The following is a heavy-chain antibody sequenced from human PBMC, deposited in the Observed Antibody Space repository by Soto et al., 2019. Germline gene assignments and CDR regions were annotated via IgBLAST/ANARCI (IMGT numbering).Heavy chain of an antibody. CDR3: ARVAYGNGWIFDY. CDR1: GFSFSSYW. J-gene: IGHJ4*01. V-gene: IGHV3-7*01. Sequence: EVQLVESGGGLDQPGGSLRLSCAASGFSFSSYWMSWVRQASGKGLEWVANIKQDGSEKYYVDSVKGRFTLSRDNAKNSLQLQMSSLRGEDTAIYFCARVAYGNGWIFDYWGQGTLVTVSS. D-gene: IGHD6-19*01. CDR2: IKQDGSEK.